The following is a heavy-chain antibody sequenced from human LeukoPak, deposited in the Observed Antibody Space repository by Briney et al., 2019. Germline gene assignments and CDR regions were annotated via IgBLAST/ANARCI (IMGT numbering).Heavy chain of an antibody. CDR1: GFTFSTYA. Sequence: GGSLRLSCATSGFTFSTYAMSWVRQAPGQGLAWVSLISGSGGSTYYADSVKGRFTISRDNSKNTLYLQMNSLRVENTAVYYCAKDGGIGANDFFDYWGQGTLVTVSS. CDR2: ISGSGGST. J-gene: IGHJ4*02. D-gene: IGHD3-3*01. V-gene: IGHV3-23*01. CDR3: AKDGGIGANDFFDY.